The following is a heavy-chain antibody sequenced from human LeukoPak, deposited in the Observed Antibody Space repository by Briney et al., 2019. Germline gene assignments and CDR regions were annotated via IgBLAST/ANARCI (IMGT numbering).Heavy chain of an antibody. CDR3: ARDLGGTADY. V-gene: IGHV3-74*01. J-gene: IGHJ4*02. CDR2: INSGGSST. CDR1: GFTFNNYW. Sequence: GGSLRLSCAASGFTFNNYWMHWVRHAPGKGLVWVSRINSGGSSTIYADSVKGRFTISRDNAKNTLYLQMNSLRAEDTALYYCARDLGGTADYWGQGTLVTVSS. D-gene: IGHD3-10*01.